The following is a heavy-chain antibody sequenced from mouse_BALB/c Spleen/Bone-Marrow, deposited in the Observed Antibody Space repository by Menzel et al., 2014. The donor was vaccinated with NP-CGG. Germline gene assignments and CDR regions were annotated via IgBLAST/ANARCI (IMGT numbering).Heavy chain of an antibody. CDR1: GFTFNSYG. CDR3: ARHAYYDQTEVSFVY. V-gene: IGHV5-9-2*01. D-gene: IGHD2-4*01. J-gene: IGHJ3*01. CDR2: ISGGGSYI. Sequence: EVKLVESGGGLVKSGGSLKLSCAASGFTFNSYGMSWVRQTPEKRLEWVATISGGGSYIFYPDSVKGRFTISRDNAKNNLYLQLSSLRSEDTALYYCARHAYYDQTEVSFVYWGQGTLVTVSA.